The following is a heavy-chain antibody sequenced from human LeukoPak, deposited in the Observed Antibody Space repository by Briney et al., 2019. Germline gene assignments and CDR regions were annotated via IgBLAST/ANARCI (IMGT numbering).Heavy chain of an antibody. CDR1: GFTFSNYA. D-gene: IGHD6-6*01. V-gene: IGHV3-23*01. CDR3: ARQNGYSSSTDLDY. J-gene: IGHJ4*02. Sequence: GGSLRLSCVVSGFTFSNYAMGWVRQAPGQGLDWVSAISDSGVTAYYADSVKGRFTISRDNAKNSLYLQMNSLRAEDTAVYYCARQNGYSSSTDLDYWGQGTLVTVSS. CDR2: ISDSGVTA.